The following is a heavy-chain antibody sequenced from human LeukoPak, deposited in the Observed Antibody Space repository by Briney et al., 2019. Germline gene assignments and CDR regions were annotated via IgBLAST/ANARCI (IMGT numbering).Heavy chain of an antibody. Sequence: GGSLRLSCAASGFTFSSYSMSWVRQAPGKGLEWVSSISSSSTYIYYADSVKGRFTISRDNSKNTLYLQMNSLRAEDTAVYYCAKRGDGSGSYYNDDYFDYWGQGTLVTVSS. CDR2: ISSSSTYI. D-gene: IGHD3-10*01. V-gene: IGHV3-21*01. J-gene: IGHJ4*02. CDR1: GFTFSSYS. CDR3: AKRGDGSGSYYNDDYFDY.